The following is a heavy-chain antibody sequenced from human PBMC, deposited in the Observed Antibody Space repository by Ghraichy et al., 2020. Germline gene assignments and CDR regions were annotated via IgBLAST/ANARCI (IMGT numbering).Heavy chain of an antibody. CDR3: ARRLGSDPQGWYFDL. J-gene: IGHJ2*01. Sequence: SETLSLTCTVSGGSISSRTYYWGWIRQPPGKGLEWIGSIYYSGSTYYNPSLKSRVTISVDRSKNQFSLKLSSVTAADTAVYYCARRLGSDPQGWYFDLWGRGTLVTVSS. V-gene: IGHV4-39*01. D-gene: IGHD3-9*01. CDR2: IYYSGST. CDR1: GGSISSRTYY.